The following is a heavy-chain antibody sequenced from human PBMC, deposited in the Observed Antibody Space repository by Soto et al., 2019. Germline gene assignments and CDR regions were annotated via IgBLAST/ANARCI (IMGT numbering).Heavy chain of an antibody. D-gene: IGHD2-2*01. J-gene: IGHJ6*03. V-gene: IGHV4-59*01. CDR3: ARVSRSPRTPLGYYYYYMDV. Sequence: SETLSLTCTVSGGSISSYYWSWIRQPPGKGLEWIGYIYYSGSTNYNPSLKSRVTISVDTSKNQFSLKLSSVTAADTAVYYCARVSRSPRTPLGYYYYYMDVWGKGTTVTVSS. CDR2: IYYSGST. CDR1: GGSISSYY.